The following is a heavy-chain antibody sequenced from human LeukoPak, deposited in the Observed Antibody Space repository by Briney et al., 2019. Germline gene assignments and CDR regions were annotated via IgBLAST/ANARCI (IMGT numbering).Heavy chain of an antibody. CDR1: GGSISSSSYY. Sequence: SETLSLTCTVSGGSISSSSYYWGWIRQPPGKGLEWIGSIYYSGSTCYNPSLKSRVTISVDTSKNQFSLKLSSVTAADTAVYYCARHRAPTVIVWFDPWGQGTLVTVSS. CDR2: IYYSGST. CDR3: ARHRAPTVIVWFDP. J-gene: IGHJ5*02. D-gene: IGHD2/OR15-2a*01. V-gene: IGHV4-39*01.